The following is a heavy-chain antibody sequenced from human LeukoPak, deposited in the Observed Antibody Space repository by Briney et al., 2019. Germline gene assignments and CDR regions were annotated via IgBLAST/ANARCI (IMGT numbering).Heavy chain of an antibody. J-gene: IGHJ4*02. V-gene: IGHV4-61*08. CDR3: ARGFTYYYDSSGYLTLWFDY. CDR2: IYYSGST. Sequence: SETLSLTCAVSGGSISSGGYSWSWIRQPPGKGLEWIGYIYYSGSTNYNPSLKSRVTISVDTSKNQFSLKLSSVTAADTAVYYCARGFTYYYDSSGYLTLWFDYWGQGTLVTVSS. D-gene: IGHD3-22*01. CDR1: GGSISSGGYS.